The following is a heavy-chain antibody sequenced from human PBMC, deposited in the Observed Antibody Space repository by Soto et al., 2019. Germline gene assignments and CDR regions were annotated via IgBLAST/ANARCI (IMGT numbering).Heavy chain of an antibody. V-gene: IGHV3-74*01. CDR2: INNDGSGT. D-gene: IGHD5-18*01. CDR1: GFTFSNYW. J-gene: IGHJ4*02. Sequence: EVQLVESGGGLVQPGGSLRLSCAASGFTFSNYWMHWVRQVPGKGLVWVSRINNDGSGTSYADSVKGRFTMSRDNAQNTLYLQMNSLRAEDTAVYYCARDVQLKSFDYWGQGTLVTVSS. CDR3: ARDVQLKSFDY.